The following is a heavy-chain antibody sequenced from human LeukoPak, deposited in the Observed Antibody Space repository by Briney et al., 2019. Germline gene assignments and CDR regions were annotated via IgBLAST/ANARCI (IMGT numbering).Heavy chain of an antibody. CDR1: GFTFSSYS. D-gene: IGHD6-13*01. CDR2: ISSSSSYI. J-gene: IGHJ4*02. V-gene: IGHV3-21*01. Sequence: GGSLRLSCAASGFTFSSYSMNWVRQAPGKGLEWVSSISSSSSYIYYADSVKGRFTISRDNAKNSLYLQMNSLRAEDTAVYYCARVSHAAAGSFDYWGQGTLVTVSS. CDR3: ARVSHAAAGSFDY.